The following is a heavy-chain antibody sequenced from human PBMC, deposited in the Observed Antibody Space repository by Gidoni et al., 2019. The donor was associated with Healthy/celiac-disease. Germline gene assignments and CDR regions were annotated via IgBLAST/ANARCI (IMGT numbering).Heavy chain of an antibody. J-gene: IGHJ2*01. V-gene: IGHV1-69*01. Sequence: QVQLVQSGAEVKKPVSSVKVSCTASGDTCSSYATSWVRQAPGQGLEWMGGSIPSFGPANDAQTCQGRVTMTADESTSTAYMELSSLRSEATAVYYCASLDCGGDCVAPFDLWGRATRVTVSS. CDR1: GDTCSSYA. CDR3: ASLDCGGDCVAPFDL. D-gene: IGHD2-21*02. CDR2: SIPSFGPA.